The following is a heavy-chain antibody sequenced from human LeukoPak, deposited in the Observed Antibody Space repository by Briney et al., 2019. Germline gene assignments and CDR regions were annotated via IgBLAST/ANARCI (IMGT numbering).Heavy chain of an antibody. Sequence: SETLSLTCSVSGGSISSYCWSWIRQPPGKGLEWIGYIYYSGSTNYNPSLKSRVTISVDTSKNQFSLKLSSVTAADTAVYYCARGWIQLWFFDYWGQGTLVTVSS. CDR1: GGSISSYC. V-gene: IGHV4-59*01. D-gene: IGHD5-18*01. CDR2: IYYSGST. J-gene: IGHJ4*02. CDR3: ARGWIQLWFFDY.